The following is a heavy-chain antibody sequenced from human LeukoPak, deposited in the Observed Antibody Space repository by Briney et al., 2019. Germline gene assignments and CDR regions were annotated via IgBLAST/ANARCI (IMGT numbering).Heavy chain of an antibody. CDR1: GGSFSGYY. CDR2: INHSGST. J-gene: IGHJ4*02. Sequence: SETLSLTCAVYGGSFSGYYWSWIRQPPGKGLEWIGEINHSGSTNYNPSLKSRVTISVDTSKNQFSLKLSSVTAADTAVYYCARGYSYGYSYLGYWGQGTLVTVSS. D-gene: IGHD5-18*01. V-gene: IGHV4-34*01. CDR3: ARGYSYGYSYLGY.